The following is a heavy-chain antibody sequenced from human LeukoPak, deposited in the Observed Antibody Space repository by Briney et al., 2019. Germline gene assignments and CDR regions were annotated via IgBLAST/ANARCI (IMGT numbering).Heavy chain of an antibody. Sequence: SETLSLTCGVYGGSFSGYHWSWIRQPPGKGLEWIGEINHSGSTNYNPSLKSRITISADTSKNQFSLKLSSVTAADTAVYFCARGRGLSRTPQLVYYFDFWGQGTLVTVSS. V-gene: IGHV4-34*01. J-gene: IGHJ4*02. D-gene: IGHD6-13*01. CDR2: INHSGST. CDR1: GGSFSGYH. CDR3: ARGRGLSRTPQLVYYFDF.